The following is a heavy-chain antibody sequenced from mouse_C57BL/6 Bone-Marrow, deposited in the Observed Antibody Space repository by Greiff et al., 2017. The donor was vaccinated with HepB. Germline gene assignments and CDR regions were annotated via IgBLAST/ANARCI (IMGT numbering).Heavy chain of an antibody. CDR2: IWTGGGT. J-gene: IGHJ3*01. D-gene: IGHD1-1*01. CDR1: GFSLTSYA. Sequence: VKLMESGPGLVAPSQSLSITCTVSGFSLTSYAISWVRQPPGKGLEWLGVIWTGGGTNYNSALKSRVSISKDNSKSQVFLKMNSLQTEDTARDYCASDYYGSSLFAYWGQGTLVTVSA. V-gene: IGHV2-9-1*01. CDR3: ASDYYGSSLFAY.